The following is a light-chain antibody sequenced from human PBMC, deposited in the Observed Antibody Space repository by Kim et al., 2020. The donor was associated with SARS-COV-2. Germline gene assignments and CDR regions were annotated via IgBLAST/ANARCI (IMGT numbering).Light chain of an antibody. V-gene: IGKV1-33*01. CDR3: QRYERLIT. J-gene: IGKJ5*01. Sequence: SVSIADRVTITCQAIHDIHSYLNWYEQKSARAPKLLIYDASDLETGVPSRFSGSGSGTVFTLTMSSRQPDDIATYYCQRYERLITFGPGTRLEIK. CDR2: DAS. CDR1: HDIHSY.